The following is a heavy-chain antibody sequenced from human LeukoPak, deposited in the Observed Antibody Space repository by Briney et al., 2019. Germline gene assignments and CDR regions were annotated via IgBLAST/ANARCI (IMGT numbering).Heavy chain of an antibody. CDR1: GYSFSRYW. CDR2: IYPGDSDT. J-gene: IGHJ4*02. CDR3: ARGDYGDFRVFYTLFDY. D-gene: IGHD4-17*01. V-gene: IGHV5-51*01. Sequence: GESLKISCKGSGYSFSRYWIGWVRQMPGKGLEWMGIIYPGDSDTRNSPSFQGHVTISADKSISTAYLQWSSLKASDTAMYYCARGDYGDFRVFYTLFDYWGQGTLVTVSS.